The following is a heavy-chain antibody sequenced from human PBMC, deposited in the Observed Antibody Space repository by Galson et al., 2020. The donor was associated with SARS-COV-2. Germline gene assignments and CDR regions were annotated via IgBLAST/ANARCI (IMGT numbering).Heavy chain of an antibody. CDR2: ISGSGGST. CDR1: GFPFSSYA. CDR3: AKALVAATVFDY. V-gene: IGHV3-23*01. Sequence: GESLKISCAASGFPFSSYAMRWVRQAPGKGLEWVSAISGSGGSTYYADSVKGRFTISRDNSRNTLYLQMNSLRAEDTAVYYCAKALVAATVFDYWGQGTLVTVSS. D-gene: IGHD2-15*01. J-gene: IGHJ4*02.